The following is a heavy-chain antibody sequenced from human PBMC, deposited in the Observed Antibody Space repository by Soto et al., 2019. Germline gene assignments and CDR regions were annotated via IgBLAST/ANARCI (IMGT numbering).Heavy chain of an antibody. Sequence: PSETLSLTCAVYGGSFSGYYWSWIRQPPGKGLEWIGEINHSGSTNYNPSLKSRVTISVDTSKNQFPLKLSSVTAADTAVYYCARTIVGATPGMDVWGQGTTVTVSS. CDR3: ARTIVGATPGMDV. CDR1: GGSFSGYY. V-gene: IGHV4-34*01. J-gene: IGHJ6*02. CDR2: INHSGST. D-gene: IGHD1-26*01.